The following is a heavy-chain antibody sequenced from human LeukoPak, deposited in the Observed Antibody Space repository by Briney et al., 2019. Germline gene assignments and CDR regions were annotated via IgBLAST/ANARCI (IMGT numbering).Heavy chain of an antibody. Sequence: GGSLRLSCAASGFTFSSYAMSWVRQAPGKGLEWVSVIYSGGSTYYADSVKGRFTISRDNSKNTLYLQMNSLRAEDTAVYYCAREAYWGQGTLVTVSS. V-gene: IGHV3-66*01. J-gene: IGHJ4*02. CDR2: IYSGGST. CDR3: AREAY. CDR1: GFTFSSYA.